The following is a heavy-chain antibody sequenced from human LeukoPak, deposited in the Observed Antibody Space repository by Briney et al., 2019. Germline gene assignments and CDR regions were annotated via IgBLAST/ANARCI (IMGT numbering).Heavy chain of an antibody. CDR3: ARAYLYSSGWYGEAGRFDY. J-gene: IGHJ4*02. CDR1: GYTFTGYY. CDR2: INPNSGGT. D-gene: IGHD6-19*01. Sequence: ASVKVSCKASGYTFTGYYMHWVRQAPGQGLEWMGWINPNSGGTNYAQKFQGRVTMTRDTSISTAYMELSRLRSDDTAVYYCARAYLYSSGWYGEAGRFDYWGQGTLVTVSS. V-gene: IGHV1-2*02.